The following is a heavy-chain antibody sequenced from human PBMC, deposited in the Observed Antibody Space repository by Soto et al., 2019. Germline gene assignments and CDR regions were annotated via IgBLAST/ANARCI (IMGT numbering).Heavy chain of an antibody. Sequence: GGSLRLSCISSGFTFRTYTMNWVRQAPGKGLEWVSGIRGFSPYTFYAESVKGRFTISRDNAKNSLYLQMNSLRAEDTAVYYCARSGDNYNRLDYWGQGTPVTVSS. D-gene: IGHD1-1*01. J-gene: IGHJ4*02. V-gene: IGHV3-21*01. CDR2: IRGFSPYT. CDR3: ARSGDNYNRLDY. CDR1: GFTFRTYT.